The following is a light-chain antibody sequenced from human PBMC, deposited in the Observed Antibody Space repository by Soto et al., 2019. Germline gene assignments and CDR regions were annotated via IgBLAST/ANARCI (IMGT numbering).Light chain of an antibody. CDR3: QQRSNWPRT. Sequence: EIVLTQSPAILSLSPGERATISCRASQSVSSYLAWFQQKPGQAPRLLIYDSSNRAAGIPARFSGSGSGTDFTLTINSLEPEDFAIYYCQQRSNWPRTFGQGTKVEIK. CDR2: DSS. J-gene: IGKJ1*01. V-gene: IGKV3-11*01. CDR1: QSVSSY.